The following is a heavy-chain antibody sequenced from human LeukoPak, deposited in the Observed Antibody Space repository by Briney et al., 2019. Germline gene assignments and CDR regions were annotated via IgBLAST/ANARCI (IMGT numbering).Heavy chain of an antibody. CDR3: AKTLYGNYISYYYYFMDV. CDR1: GFTFSSYA. D-gene: IGHD1-7*01. J-gene: IGHJ6*01. Sequence: GGTLRLSCAASGFTFSSYAMGWVCQTPGQGLEWVSAISSKGDETTYTDSVKGRFTNSKDSGNDTVCLEMNMLTVAAPAVYYFAKTLYGNYISYYYYFMDVWGKGTAVT. CDR2: ISSKGDET. V-gene: IGHV3-23*01.